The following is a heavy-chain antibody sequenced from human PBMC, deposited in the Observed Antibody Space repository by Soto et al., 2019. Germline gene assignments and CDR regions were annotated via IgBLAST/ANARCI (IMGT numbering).Heavy chain of an antibody. CDR3: ARHGGPNYDILTGLFDY. D-gene: IGHD3-9*01. Sequence: PSETLSLTCTVSGGSISSYYWSWIRQPPGKGLEWIGYIYYSGSTNYNPSLKSRVTISVDTSKNQFSLKLSSVTAADTAVYYCARHGGPNYDILTGLFDYWGQGTLVTVS. V-gene: IGHV4-59*08. CDR2: IYYSGST. CDR1: GGSISSYY. J-gene: IGHJ4*02.